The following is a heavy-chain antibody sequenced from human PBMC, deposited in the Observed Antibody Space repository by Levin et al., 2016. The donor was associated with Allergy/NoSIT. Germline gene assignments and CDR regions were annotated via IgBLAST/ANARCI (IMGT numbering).Heavy chain of an antibody. CDR2: IYSGGST. J-gene: IGHJ6*02. CDR3: ARGKFDWLFEGFRGVYYGMDV. Sequence: WIRQPPGKGLEWVSVIYSGGSTYYADSVKGRFTISRDNSKNTLYLQMNSLRAEDTAVYYCARGKFDWLFEGFRGVYYGMDVWGQGTTVTVSS. V-gene: IGHV3-66*01. D-gene: IGHD3-9*01.